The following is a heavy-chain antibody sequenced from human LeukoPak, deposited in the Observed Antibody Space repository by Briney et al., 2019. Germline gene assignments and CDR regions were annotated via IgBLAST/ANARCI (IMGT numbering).Heavy chain of an antibody. CDR2: IYHSGST. D-gene: IGHD3-3*02. CDR3: ARDNGSGYTKGYEHYYYYLDV. J-gene: IGHJ6*03. V-gene: IGHV4-4*02. Sequence: PSETLSLTCAVSGGSISSSNWWSWVRQPPGKGLEWIGEIYHSGSTNYNPSLKSRVTISVDKSKNQFSLKLSSVTAADTAVYYCARDNGSGYTKGYEHYYYYLDVWGKGTTVTVSS. CDR1: GGSISSSNW.